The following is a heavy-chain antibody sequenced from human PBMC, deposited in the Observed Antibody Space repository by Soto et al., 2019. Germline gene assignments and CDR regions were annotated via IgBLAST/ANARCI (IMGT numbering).Heavy chain of an antibody. J-gene: IGHJ4*02. Sequence: QLQLQESGPGLVKPSETLSLTCTVSGGSISSSSYYWGWIRQPPGKGLEWIGSIYYSGSTYYNPSLKSRVTIPLATSKTRFSRKLGSVTAADAAVYYCGGGGVVGLGGDYWGQGTLVTVSS. CDR2: IYYSGST. CDR3: GGGGVVGLGGDY. V-gene: IGHV4-39*01. CDR1: GGSISSSSYY. D-gene: IGHD2-15*01.